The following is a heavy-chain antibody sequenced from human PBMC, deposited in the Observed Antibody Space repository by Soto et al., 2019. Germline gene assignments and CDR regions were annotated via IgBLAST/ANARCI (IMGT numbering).Heavy chain of an antibody. D-gene: IGHD3-3*01. Sequence: ASVKVSCKVSGYTLTELSMHWVRQAPGKGLEWMGGFDPEDGETIYAQKFQGRVTMTEDTSTDTAYMELSSLRSEDTAVYYCATEFPEWGGDAFDIWGQGTMVTVSS. J-gene: IGHJ3*02. V-gene: IGHV1-24*01. CDR1: GYTLTELS. CDR3: ATEFPEWGGDAFDI. CDR2: FDPEDGET.